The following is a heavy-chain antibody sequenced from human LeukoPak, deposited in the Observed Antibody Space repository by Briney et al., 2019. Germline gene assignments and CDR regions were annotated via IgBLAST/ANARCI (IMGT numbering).Heavy chain of an antibody. J-gene: IGHJ4*02. CDR3: AKEGLNPLSYFDY. CDR1: GFTFSSYA. D-gene: IGHD2/OR15-2a*01. CDR2: ISGSGGST. Sequence: GGSLRLSCVASGFTFSSYAMSWVRRAPGKGLEWVSAISGSGGSTYYADSVKGRFTISRDNSKNTLYLQMNSLRAEDTAVYYCAKEGLNPLSYFDYWGQGTLVTVSS. V-gene: IGHV3-23*01.